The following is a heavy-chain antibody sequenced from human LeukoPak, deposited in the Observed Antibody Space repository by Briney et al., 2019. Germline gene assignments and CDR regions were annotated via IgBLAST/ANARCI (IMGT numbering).Heavy chain of an antibody. CDR1: GLSVSTNS. Sequence: GGSLRLSCAASGLSVSTNSMSWVCQAPGKGLEWVSVIYSGDSTYYGDSVKGRFTISSDKSKNTVYLQMNSLRAEDTAVYYCATDHRNLDAFDIWGQGTMVTVSS. D-gene: IGHD1-14*01. V-gene: IGHV3-66*01. CDR2: IYSGDST. J-gene: IGHJ3*02. CDR3: ATDHRNLDAFDI.